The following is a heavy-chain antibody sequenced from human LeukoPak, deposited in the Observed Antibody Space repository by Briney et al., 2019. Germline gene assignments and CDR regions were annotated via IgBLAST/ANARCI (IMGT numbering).Heavy chain of an antibody. CDR1: GFTFSDSY. J-gene: IGHJ4*02. Sequence: PGGSLILSCAASGFTFSDSYMNWIRQAPGKGLEWLSYISSSSSHTNYADSVKGRFTISRDNAKNSLYLQMNSLRAEDTAVYYCARGGGYYFDYWGQGTLVTVSS. CDR2: ISSSSSHT. D-gene: IGHD4-23*01. CDR3: ARGGGYYFDY. V-gene: IGHV3-11*06.